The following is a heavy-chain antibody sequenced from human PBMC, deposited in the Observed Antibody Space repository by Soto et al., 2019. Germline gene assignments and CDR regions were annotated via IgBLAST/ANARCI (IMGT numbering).Heavy chain of an antibody. J-gene: IGHJ2*01. D-gene: IGHD3-3*01. CDR2: ISGGGDRT. CDR3: ARKVLGSTSRAEWWYFDL. CDR1: GFTFINYA. Sequence: EVQLLESGGGLVQPGGSLRLSCVGSGFTFINYAMNWVRQTPGKGLEWVSGISGGGDRTFDAASVKGRFTISRDNSKNTVNLQLNSLRADETAGYYCARKVLGSTSRAEWWYFDLWCRGTLVTVSS. V-gene: IGHV3-23*01.